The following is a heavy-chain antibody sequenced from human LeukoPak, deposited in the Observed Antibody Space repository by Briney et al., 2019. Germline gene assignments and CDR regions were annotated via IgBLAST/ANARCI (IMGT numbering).Heavy chain of an antibody. CDR3: ARVPQGSSWPYYFDY. Sequence: SVTVSCQASGGTFSTYAISWVRQAPGQGLEWVGRIVPILGTANYAQNFQGRVTITADRSTTTAYMELSSLRSEDTAVYYCARVPQGSSWPYYFDYWGQGTLVTVSS. D-gene: IGHD6-13*01. CDR2: IVPILGTA. V-gene: IGHV1-69*04. J-gene: IGHJ4*02. CDR1: GGTFSTYA.